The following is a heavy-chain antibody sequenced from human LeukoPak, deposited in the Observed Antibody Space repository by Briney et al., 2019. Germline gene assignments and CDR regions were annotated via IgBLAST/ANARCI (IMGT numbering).Heavy chain of an antibody. V-gene: IGHV3-7*03. CDR3: ARRNAMDV. Sequence: GGSLRLSCAASGSTFGYYYMSWVRQAPGKGLEWVANIKHDGNWKFYADSVKGRFTVSRDNAEKLVYLHMSSLRAEDTAMYYCARRNAMDVWGQGTTVIVFS. CDR1: GSTFGYYY. J-gene: IGHJ6*02. CDR2: IKHDGNWK.